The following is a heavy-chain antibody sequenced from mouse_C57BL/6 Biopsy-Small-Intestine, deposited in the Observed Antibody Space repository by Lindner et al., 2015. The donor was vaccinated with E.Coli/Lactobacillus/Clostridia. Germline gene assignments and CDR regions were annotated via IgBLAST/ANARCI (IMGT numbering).Heavy chain of an antibody. V-gene: IGHV1-18*01. CDR2: INPNNGGT. CDR3: ARGHWYFDV. J-gene: IGHJ1*03. Sequence: VQLQESGPELVKPGASVKIPCKASGYTFTDYNMDWVKQSHGKSLEWIGDINPNNGGTIYNQKFKGKATLTVDKSSSTAYMELRSLTSGDTAVYYCARGHWYFDVWGTGTTVTVSS. CDR1: GYTFTDYN.